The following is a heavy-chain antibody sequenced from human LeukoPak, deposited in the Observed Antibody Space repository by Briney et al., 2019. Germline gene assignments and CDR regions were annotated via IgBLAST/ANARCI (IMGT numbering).Heavy chain of an antibody. D-gene: IGHD2-2*02. V-gene: IGHV1-46*01. CDR2: INPSGGST. CDR1: GYTFTSYY. Sequence: ASVKVSCKASGYTFTSYYIHWVRQAPGEGLEWMGIINPSGGSTSYAQKFQGRVTMTRDMSTSTVYMELSSLRSEDTAVYYCARVAAEVVGVPGAIGFGWLRRDYYYMDVWGKGTTVTVSS. J-gene: IGHJ6*03. CDR3: ARVAAEVVGVPGAIGFGWLRRDYYYMDV.